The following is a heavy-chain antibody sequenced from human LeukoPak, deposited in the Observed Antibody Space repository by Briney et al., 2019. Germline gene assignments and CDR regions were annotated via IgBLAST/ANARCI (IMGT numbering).Heavy chain of an antibody. V-gene: IGHV4-34*01. CDR2: INHSGST. CDR3: ARAKDSGWFPVDY. CDR1: GGSFSGYY. D-gene: IGHD6-19*01. J-gene: IGHJ4*02. Sequence: TSETLSLTCAVYGGSFSGYYWSWIRQPPGKGLEWIGEINHSGSTNYNPSLKSRVTISVDTSKNQFSLKLSSVTPADTAVYYCARAKDSGWFPVDYWGQGTLVTVSS.